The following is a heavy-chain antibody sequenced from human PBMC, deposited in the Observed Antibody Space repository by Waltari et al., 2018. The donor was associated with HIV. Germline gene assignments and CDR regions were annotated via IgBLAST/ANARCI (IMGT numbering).Heavy chain of an antibody. J-gene: IGHJ4*02. CDR3: ATVLVRTSWVITTAPFDY. Sequence: EVQLVESGGGLIQPGGSLRLPGAASGFAVINNYISCVRQAPGTWLGWVSLIYSNATTYYGDSVKCRFTISRDNSKNTLYLQMNSLRADDTAVYFCATVLVRTSWVITTAPFDYWGQGTLVTVSS. CDR1: GFAVINNY. V-gene: IGHV3-53*01. CDR2: IYSNATT. D-gene: IGHD3-22*01.